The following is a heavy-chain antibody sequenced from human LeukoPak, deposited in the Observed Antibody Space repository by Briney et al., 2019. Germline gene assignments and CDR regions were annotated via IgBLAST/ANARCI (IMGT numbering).Heavy chain of an antibody. CDR1: GGSISSSSYY. V-gene: IGHV4-39*01. J-gene: IGHJ6*03. CDR3: ARQFRCSSTSCYHYYYYMDV. Sequence: SETLSLTCTVSGGSISSSSYYWGWIRQPPGKGLEWIGSIYYSGSTYYNPSLKSRVTISVDTSKNQFSLKLSSVTAADTAVYYCARQFRCSSTSCYHYYYYMDVWGKGTTVTVSS. CDR2: IYYSGST. D-gene: IGHD2-2*01.